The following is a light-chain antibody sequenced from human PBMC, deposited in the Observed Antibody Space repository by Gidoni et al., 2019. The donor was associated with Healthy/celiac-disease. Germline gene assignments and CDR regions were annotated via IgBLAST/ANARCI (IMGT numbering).Light chain of an antibody. CDR1: HSLFNTNGYNY. V-gene: IGKV2-28*01. J-gene: IGKJ4*01. CDR3: KQNRRAPLT. Sequence: VMTQSPLSLSVTPGESASISCRSSHSLFNTNGYNYLAWYLPKPGQSPQLLIYLSSHRAPGVPDRFSGSGSGTEFTLTISRVEAEDVGVYFCKQNRRAPLTFGGGTKVE. CDR2: LSS.